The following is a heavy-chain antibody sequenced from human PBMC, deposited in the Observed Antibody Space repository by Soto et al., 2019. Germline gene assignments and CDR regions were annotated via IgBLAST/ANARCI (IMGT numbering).Heavy chain of an antibody. Sequence: PGGSLRLSCAASGFTFSSYAMSWVRQAPGKGLEWVSAISGSGGSTYYADSVRGRFTISRDNAENSLFLQMNSLRDEDTAAYYCARSLPGHLAYWGQGALVTVSS. V-gene: IGHV3-23*01. CDR2: ISGSGGST. CDR1: GFTFSSYA. J-gene: IGHJ4*02. CDR3: ARSLPGHLAY.